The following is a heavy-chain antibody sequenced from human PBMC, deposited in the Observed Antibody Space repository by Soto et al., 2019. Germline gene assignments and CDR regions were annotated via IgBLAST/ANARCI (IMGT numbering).Heavy chain of an antibody. Sequence: QVELQESGPGLVKPSGTLSLTCAVSVGSVSSTYWWSWVRQPPGKGLEWIGDIYHSGSDNYNPSLKRGVTISVDNSKNHFSQNLNTVTAADTAVYYCARYNAASGTYYFDYWGQGTLVTFSS. D-gene: IGHD6-13*01. CDR2: IYHSGSD. V-gene: IGHV4-4*02. CDR1: VGSVSSTYW. CDR3: ARYNAASGTYYFDY. J-gene: IGHJ4*02.